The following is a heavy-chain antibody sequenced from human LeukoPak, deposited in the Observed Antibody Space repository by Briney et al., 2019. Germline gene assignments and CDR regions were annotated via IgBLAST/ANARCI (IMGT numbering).Heavy chain of an antibody. Sequence: ASVKVSCKASGYTSTGYYMHWVRQAPGQGLEWMGWINPNSGGTNYAQKFQGRVTMTRDTSISTAYMELSRLRSDDTAVYYCARDPGFTFGGVGAFDIWGQGTMVTVSS. CDR2: INPNSGGT. CDR1: GYTSTGYY. V-gene: IGHV1-2*02. J-gene: IGHJ3*02. D-gene: IGHD3-16*01. CDR3: ARDPGFTFGGVGAFDI.